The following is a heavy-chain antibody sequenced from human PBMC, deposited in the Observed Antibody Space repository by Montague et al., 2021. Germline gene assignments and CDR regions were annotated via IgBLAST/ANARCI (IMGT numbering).Heavy chain of an antibody. Sequence: SVKVSCKVSGYMFSKNALIWVRQAPGQGLEWMGWINTDTGNPTYAQAFTGRCAFSWDASVSTAFLHISSLKTEDSAMYYCARDLVIPGATDAYDIWGQGTVVTVSS. CDR3: ARDLVIPGATDAYDI. D-gene: IGHD2-2*01. V-gene: IGHV7-4-1*02. J-gene: IGHJ3*02. CDR2: INTDTGNP. CDR1: GYMFSKNA.